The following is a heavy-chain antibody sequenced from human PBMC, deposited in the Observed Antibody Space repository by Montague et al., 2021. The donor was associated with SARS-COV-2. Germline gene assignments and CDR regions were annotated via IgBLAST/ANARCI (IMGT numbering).Heavy chain of an antibody. D-gene: IGHD4-17*01. CDR2: ISSSSSYI. V-gene: IGHV3-21*01. Sequence: YLSLSCSASGFTFSSYSMNWVRQAPGKGLEWVSSISSSSSYIYYADSVKGRFTISRDNAKNSLYLQMNSLRAEDTAVYYCARDRVPTVTTNWFDPWGQGTLVTVSS. CDR1: GFTFSSYS. CDR3: ARDRVPTVTTNWFDP. J-gene: IGHJ5*02.